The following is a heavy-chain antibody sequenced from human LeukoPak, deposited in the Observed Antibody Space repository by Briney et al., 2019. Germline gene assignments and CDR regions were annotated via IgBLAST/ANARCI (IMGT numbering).Heavy chain of an antibody. V-gene: IGHV4-59*01. D-gene: IGHD4-17*01. CDR3: ARRAARDYGDYEDYFDH. Sequence: SETLSLTCTVSGGSISSYYWSWIRQPPGKGLEWIGYIYYSGSTNYNPSLKSRVTISVDTSKNQLSLWLSSVTAADTAVYYCARRAARDYGDYEDYFDHWGQGTLVTVSS. J-gene: IGHJ4*02. CDR2: IYYSGST. CDR1: GGSISSYY.